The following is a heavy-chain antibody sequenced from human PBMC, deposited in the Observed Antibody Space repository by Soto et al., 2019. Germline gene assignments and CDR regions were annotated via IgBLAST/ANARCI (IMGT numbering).Heavy chain of an antibody. V-gene: IGHV6-1*01. CDR1: GDSVSSNSAA. CDR2: TYYRSKWYN. J-gene: IGHJ6*02. Sequence: SQTLSLTCAISGDSVSSNSAAWNWIRQSPSKGLEWLGRTYYRSKWYNDYAVSVKSRITINPDTSNNQFSLQLNSVTPEDTAVYYCARERTSIAALPAVYYYYGMDVWGQGTTVTVSS. D-gene: IGHD6-6*01. CDR3: ARERTSIAALPAVYYYYGMDV.